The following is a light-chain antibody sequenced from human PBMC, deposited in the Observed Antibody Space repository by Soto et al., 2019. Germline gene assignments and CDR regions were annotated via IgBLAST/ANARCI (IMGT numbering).Light chain of an antibody. J-gene: IGLJ3*02. CDR2: EVS. V-gene: IGLV2-14*01. Sequence: QYALTQPASVSGSPGQSITISCTGTSSDVSGYNYVSWYQQHPGKAPKLMIYEVSNRPSGVSNRFSGSKSGNTASLTISGLQAEDEADYYCSSYTSSSTRVFGGGTKLPVL. CDR3: SSYTSSSTRV. CDR1: SSDVSGYNY.